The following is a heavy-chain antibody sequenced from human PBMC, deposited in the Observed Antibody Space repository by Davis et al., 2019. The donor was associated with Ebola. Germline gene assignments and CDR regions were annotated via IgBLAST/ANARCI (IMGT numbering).Heavy chain of an antibody. J-gene: IGHJ4*02. V-gene: IGHV1-8*01. D-gene: IGHD3-22*01. CDR2: MNPNSGNT. CDR3: ARDSSGADY. Sequence: ASVKVSCKASGYTFTSYDINWVRQATGQGLEWMGWMNPNSGNTGYAQKFQGRVTMTRDTSISTAYMELSRLRSDDTAVYYCARDSSGADYWGQGTLVTVSS. CDR1: GYTFTSYD.